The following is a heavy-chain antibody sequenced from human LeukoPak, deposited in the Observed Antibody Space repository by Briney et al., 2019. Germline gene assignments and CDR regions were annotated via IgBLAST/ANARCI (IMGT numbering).Heavy chain of an antibody. CDR2: IKSKTDGGTT. CDR1: GFTFSNAW. D-gene: IGHD3-10*01. J-gene: IGHJ4*02. CDR3: TTDGDYYGSGSPFDY. V-gene: IGHV3-15*01. Sequence: GGSLRLSCAASGFTFSNAWMSWVRQAPGKGLEWVGRIKSKTDGGTTDYAAPVEGRFTISRDDSKNTLYLQMNSLKTEDTAVYCCTTDGDYYGSGSPFDYWGQGTLVTVSS.